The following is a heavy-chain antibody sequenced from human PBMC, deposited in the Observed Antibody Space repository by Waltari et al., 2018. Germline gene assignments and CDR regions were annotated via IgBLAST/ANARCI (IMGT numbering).Heavy chain of an antibody. D-gene: IGHD3-22*01. J-gene: IGHJ4*02. CDR3: ARLPTKYYDSIGWGFFDQ. CDR1: GDFLSDDH. Sequence: QVQLQXSGPGLVTPSETLSLTCTVSGDFLSDDHWPWTRQAPGKGLEWIAYLRNTGGTKCTPSLESRVTVSAVTSKKQFFLTLTSVTAADTAVYYCARLPTKYYDSIGWGFFDQWGQGILVTVSS. CDR2: LRNTGGT. V-gene: IGHV4-59*08.